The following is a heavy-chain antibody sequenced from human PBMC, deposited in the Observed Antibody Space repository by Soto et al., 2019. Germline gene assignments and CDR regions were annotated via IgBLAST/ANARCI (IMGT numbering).Heavy chain of an antibody. D-gene: IGHD6-19*01. CDR3: ARDQTQGSGWFMPSDY. V-gene: IGHV3-30*03. Sequence: EQLLESGGDLVQPGGSLRLSCAASGFSFSRYGMDWVRQAPGKGLEWVAVISYDGSQKYYADSVKGRFTISRDNSKNTLYLQMTSLRAEDTGVYYCARDQTQGSGWFMPSDYWGQGTLVTVSS. J-gene: IGHJ4*02. CDR1: GFSFSRYG. CDR2: ISYDGSQK.